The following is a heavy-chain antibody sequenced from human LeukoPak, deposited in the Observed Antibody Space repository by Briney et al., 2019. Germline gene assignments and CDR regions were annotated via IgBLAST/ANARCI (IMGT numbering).Heavy chain of an antibody. CDR3: ARESDYGAFDI. D-gene: IGHD3-16*01. CDR1: GFTFSSYW. CDR2: IKQDGSEK. V-gene: IGHV3-7*01. J-gene: IGHJ3*02. Sequence: SGGSLRLSCAASGFTFSSYWMSWVRQAAGKGLEWVANIKQDGSEKYYVDSVKGRFTISRDNAKNSLYLQMNSLRAEDTAVYYCARESDYGAFDIWGQGTMVTVSS.